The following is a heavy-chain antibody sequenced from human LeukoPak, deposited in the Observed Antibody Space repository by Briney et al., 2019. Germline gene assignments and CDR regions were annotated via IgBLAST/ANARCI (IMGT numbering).Heavy chain of an antibody. Sequence: GGSLRLSCTASGSRFRSFGMHWVRQAPGKGLEWVSFIQYDATNENYADSVKGRFTISRDNSKNTLYLQMNNLRAEDTAVYYCAKQSRYYFDYWGQGTLVTVSS. CDR1: GSRFRSFG. CDR2: IQYDATNE. V-gene: IGHV3-30*02. J-gene: IGHJ4*02. CDR3: AKQSRYYFDY.